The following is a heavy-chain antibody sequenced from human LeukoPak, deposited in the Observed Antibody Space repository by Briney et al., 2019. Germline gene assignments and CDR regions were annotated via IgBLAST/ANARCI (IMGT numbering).Heavy chain of an antibody. CDR2: INPNSGGT. CDR1: GYTFTGYY. V-gene: IGHV1-2*02. D-gene: IGHD5-18*01. J-gene: IGHJ4*02. Sequence: GASVKVSCKSSGYTFTGYYMHWVRQAPGQGLAWMGWINPNSGGTNYAQKFQGRVTMTRDTSISTAYMELSRLRSDDTAVYYCARVLGYSYGDYWGQGTLVTVSS. CDR3: ARVLGYSYGDY.